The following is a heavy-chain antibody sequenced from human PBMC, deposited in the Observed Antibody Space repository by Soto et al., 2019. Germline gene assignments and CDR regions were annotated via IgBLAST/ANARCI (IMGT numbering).Heavy chain of an antibody. CDR2: IGTSGTPT. V-gene: IGHV3-23*01. CDR3: TRILWSSRRDALDI. Sequence: DVQLLESGGDLVQPGGPLRLSCIASGFTFRSYAMAWVRQAPGEDLEWVSAIGTSGTPTLYADSVKSRFSISRDDSRNTVSLQMNSLGVEDTATYYCTRILWSSRRDALDIWGQGTTVTVSS. D-gene: IGHD2-21*01. J-gene: IGHJ6*02. CDR1: GFTFRSYA.